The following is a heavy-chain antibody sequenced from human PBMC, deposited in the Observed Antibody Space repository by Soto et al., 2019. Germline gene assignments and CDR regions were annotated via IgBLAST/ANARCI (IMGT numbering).Heavy chain of an antibody. Sequence: GGSLRLSCAASGFTFSSYGMHWVRQAPGKGLEWVAVIWYDGSNKYYADSVKGRFTISRDNSKNTLYLQMNSLRAEDTAVYYCTRAPGEQWLVLAFDIWGQGTMVTVSS. CDR3: TRAPGEQWLVLAFDI. V-gene: IGHV3-33*01. CDR1: GFTFSSYG. D-gene: IGHD6-19*01. CDR2: IWYDGSNK. J-gene: IGHJ3*02.